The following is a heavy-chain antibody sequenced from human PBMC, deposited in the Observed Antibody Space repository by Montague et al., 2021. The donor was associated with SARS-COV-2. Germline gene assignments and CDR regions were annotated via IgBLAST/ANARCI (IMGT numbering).Heavy chain of an antibody. CDR2: IYYGGTT. D-gene: IGHD2-21*01. V-gene: IGHV4-39*01. Sequence: SETLSLTCTVSGGSMMSPSFHWDWIRQAPGKGLEWIGSIYYGGTTYFNPSLRSRVTLSVDTPRSQFSLELSSVTAADTAVYYCARRQTVWSGYDKSVYLDFWGQGMLVTVSS. J-gene: IGHJ4*02. CDR1: GGSMMSPSFH. CDR3: ARRQTVWSGYDKSVYLDF.